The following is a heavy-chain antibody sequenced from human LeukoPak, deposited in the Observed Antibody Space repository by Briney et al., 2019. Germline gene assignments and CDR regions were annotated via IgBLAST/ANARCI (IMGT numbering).Heavy chain of an antibody. D-gene: IGHD3-22*01. J-gene: IGHJ4*02. V-gene: IGHV3-7*01. Sequence: GGSLRLSCAASGFTFSNFWMSWVRQAPGKGQEWVANIKQDGSEKYYVDSVKGRFTISRDNAKNSLYLQMSSLRGDDTALYYCASEDNTGSSAYWGQGTLVTV. CDR3: ASEDNTGSSAY. CDR2: IKQDGSEK. CDR1: GFTFSNFW.